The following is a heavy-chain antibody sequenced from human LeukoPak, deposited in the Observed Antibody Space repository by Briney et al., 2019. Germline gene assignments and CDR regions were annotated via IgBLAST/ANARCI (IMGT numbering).Heavy chain of an antibody. CDR2: LFHSGTP. Sequence: SETLSLTCTVSGGSISSYYWSWIRQPPGKGLEWIGYLFHSGTPRDNPSLKSRVTISADTSQNQFFLHLNSTTAADTAVYYCARRRGWKQQLVYFDYWGQGTLATVSS. V-gene: IGHV4-59*08. CDR3: ARRRGWKQQLVYFDY. J-gene: IGHJ4*02. D-gene: IGHD6-13*01. CDR1: GGSISSYY.